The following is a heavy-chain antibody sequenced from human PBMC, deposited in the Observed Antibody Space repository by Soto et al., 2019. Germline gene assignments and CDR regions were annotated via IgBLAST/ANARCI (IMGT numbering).Heavy chain of an antibody. Sequence: QVQLVESGGGVVQPGRSLRLSCAASGFTYSSYGMHWVRQAPGKGLEWVAVIWYDGSNKYYADSVKGRFTISRDNSKNTLYLQMNSLRAEDTAMYYCAVVPAAGAFDIWGQGTMVTVSS. J-gene: IGHJ3*02. CDR2: IWYDGSNK. CDR1: GFTYSSYG. V-gene: IGHV3-33*01. CDR3: AVVPAAGAFDI. D-gene: IGHD2-2*01.